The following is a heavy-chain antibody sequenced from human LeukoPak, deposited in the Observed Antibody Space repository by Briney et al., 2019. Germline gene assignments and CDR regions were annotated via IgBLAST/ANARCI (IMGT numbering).Heavy chain of an antibody. CDR3: AREENLSMVRGVIITYFDY. Sequence: PGRSLRLSCGASGFTFSSYAMHWVRQAPGKGLEWVAVISYDGSNKYYADSVKGRFTISRDNSKNTLYLQMNSLRAEDTAVYYCAREENLSMVRGVIITYFDYWGQGTLVTVSS. V-gene: IGHV3-30-3*01. CDR2: ISYDGSNK. D-gene: IGHD3-10*01. CDR1: GFTFSSYA. J-gene: IGHJ4*02.